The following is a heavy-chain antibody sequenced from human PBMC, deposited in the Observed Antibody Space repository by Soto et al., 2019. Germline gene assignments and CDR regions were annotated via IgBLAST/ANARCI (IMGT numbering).Heavy chain of an antibody. D-gene: IGHD3-10*01. CDR2: IDPEDGET. CDR1: GYTLTDLS. CDR3: ASALPTMVRAVLIGSYYYSGMDV. J-gene: IGHJ6*02. V-gene: IGHV1-24*01. Sequence: ASVKVSCKVSGYTLTDLSMHWVRQAPGKGLEWMGGIDPEDGETNYAQKFQGRVTMTEDTSTDTAYMELSSLRSEDTAVYYCASALPTMVRAVLIGSYYYSGMDVWGQGTTVTVP.